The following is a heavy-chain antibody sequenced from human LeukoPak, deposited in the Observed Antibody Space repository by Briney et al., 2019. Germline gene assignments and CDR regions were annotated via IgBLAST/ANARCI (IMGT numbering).Heavy chain of an antibody. CDR1: GGTFSSFA. CDR3: ARDSPYYGSGEYDAFDI. D-gene: IGHD3-10*01. Sequence: ASVKVSCKASGGTFSSFAISWVRQAPGQGLEWMGRIIPMLGTANYVQKFQGRVTINADKSTSTAYMELSSLRSEDTAVYYCARDSPYYGSGEYDAFDIWGQGTMVTVSS. J-gene: IGHJ3*02. V-gene: IGHV1-69*04. CDR2: IIPMLGTA.